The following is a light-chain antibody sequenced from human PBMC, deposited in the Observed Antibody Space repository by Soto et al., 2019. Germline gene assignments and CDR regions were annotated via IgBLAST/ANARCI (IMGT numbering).Light chain of an antibody. CDR3: QQSYTSPPWT. Sequence: DIQMTQSPSSLSASVGDRVTISCRASQIISTYLNWYQQKPGTAPRLLISRASSVKSGVPPRFSGSGSGGDFTLTISSLRPEDIATYFCQQSYTSPPWTFGQGTKVEVK. J-gene: IGKJ1*01. CDR2: RAS. V-gene: IGKV1-39*01. CDR1: QIISTY.